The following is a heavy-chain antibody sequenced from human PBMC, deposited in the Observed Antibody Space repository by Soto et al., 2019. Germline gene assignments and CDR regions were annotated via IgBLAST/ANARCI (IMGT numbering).Heavy chain of an antibody. CDR3: ARVVVATTGTYYFDY. J-gene: IGHJ4*02. Sequence: GGSLRLSCAASGFTFSSYSMNWVRQAPGKGLEWVSSISSSSSYIYYADSVKGRFTISRDNAKNSLYLQMNSLRAEDTAVYYCARVVVATTGTYYFDYWGQGTLVT. V-gene: IGHV3-21*01. CDR2: ISSSSSYI. D-gene: IGHD2-15*01. CDR1: GFTFSSYS.